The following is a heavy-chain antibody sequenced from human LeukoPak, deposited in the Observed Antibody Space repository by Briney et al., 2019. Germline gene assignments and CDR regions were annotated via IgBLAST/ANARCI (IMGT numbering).Heavy chain of an antibody. Sequence: AAVKVSFKSSGYTFTVYYMDGVRQAPGQGLEWMGWINPDIGVTKYAQKFPDRVTMTRDTSIGTAYMELSRLRSDDTDVYYCARQDYGDFLTPAGYWGQGTLVTVSS. D-gene: IGHD4-17*01. V-gene: IGHV1-2*02. J-gene: IGHJ4*02. CDR1: GYTFTVYY. CDR2: INPDIGVT. CDR3: ARQDYGDFLTPAGY.